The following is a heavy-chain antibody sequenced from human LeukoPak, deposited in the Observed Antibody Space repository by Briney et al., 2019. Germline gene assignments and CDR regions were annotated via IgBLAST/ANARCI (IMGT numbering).Heavy chain of an antibody. Sequence: GASVTVSCTASGYTFTSYGISWVRQAPGQGLEWMGWISAYNGNTNYAQKLQGRVTMTTDTSTSTAYMELRSLRSDDTAVYYCARVVDTAMVLVLYYFDYWGQGTLVTVSS. CDR2: ISAYNGNT. V-gene: IGHV1-18*01. D-gene: IGHD5-18*01. CDR3: ARVVDTAMVLVLYYFDY. J-gene: IGHJ4*02. CDR1: GYTFTSYG.